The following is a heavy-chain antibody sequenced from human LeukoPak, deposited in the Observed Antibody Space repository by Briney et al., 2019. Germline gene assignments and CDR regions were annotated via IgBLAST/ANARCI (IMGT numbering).Heavy chain of an antibody. CDR1: GFTFSSYE. V-gene: IGHV3-48*03. J-gene: IGHJ4*02. D-gene: IGHD3-10*01. CDR3: ARAGLLWFGELPLDY. CDR2: ITTSGRTI. Sequence: PGGSLRLSCAASGFTFSSYEMNWVRQAPGKGLEWVSYITTSGRTIYYADSVKGRFTISRDNAKNSLYLQMNSLRAEDTAVYYCARAGLLWFGELPLDYWGQGTLVTVSS.